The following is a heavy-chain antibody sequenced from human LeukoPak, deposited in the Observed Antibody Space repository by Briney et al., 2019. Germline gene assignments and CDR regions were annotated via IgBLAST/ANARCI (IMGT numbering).Heavy chain of an antibody. CDR1: GGSISSSSYY. D-gene: IGHD3-10*01. CDR2: IYYSGST. J-gene: IGHJ4*02. Sequence: SETLSLTCTVSGGSISSSSYYWGWIRQPPGKGLEWIGSIYYSGSTYYNPSLKSRVTISVDTSKNQFSLKLSSVTAADTAVYYCARGVYYYGSGSRRSFDYWGQGTLVTVSS. V-gene: IGHV4-39*07. CDR3: ARGVYYYGSGSRRSFDY.